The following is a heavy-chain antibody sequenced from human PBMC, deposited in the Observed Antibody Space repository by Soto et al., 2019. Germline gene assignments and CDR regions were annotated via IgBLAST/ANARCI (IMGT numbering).Heavy chain of an antibody. D-gene: IGHD2-2*01. CDR2: INHSGST. Sequence: QVQLQQWGAGLLKPSETLSLTCAVYGGSFSGYYWSWIRQPSGKGLEWIGEINHSGSTNYNPSLTSRVTLSVDTSKNQFSLKLSSVTAADTAVYYCARMSTLRKLNCSSTSCYSYYFDYWGQGTLVTVSS. V-gene: IGHV4-34*01. CDR1: GGSFSGYY. J-gene: IGHJ4*02. CDR3: ARMSTLRKLNCSSTSCYSYYFDY.